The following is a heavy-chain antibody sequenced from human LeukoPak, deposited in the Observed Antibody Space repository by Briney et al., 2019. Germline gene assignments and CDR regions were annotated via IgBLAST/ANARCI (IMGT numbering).Heavy chain of an antibody. CDR1: GFTFSSYG. D-gene: IGHD2-21*01. Sequence: PGGSLRLSCAASGFTFSSYGMHWVRQAPGKGLEWVAVIWYDGSNKYYADSVKGRFTISRDNSKNTLYLQTNSLRTEDTAVYYCARGSIDWQAVAFDCWGQGTLVTVSS. J-gene: IGHJ4*02. CDR2: IWYDGSNK. V-gene: IGHV3-30*19. CDR3: ARGSIDWQAVAFDC.